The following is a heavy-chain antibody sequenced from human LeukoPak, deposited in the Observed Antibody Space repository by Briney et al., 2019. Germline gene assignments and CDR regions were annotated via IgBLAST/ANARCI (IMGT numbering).Heavy chain of an antibody. V-gene: IGHV3-30-3*01. CDR3: AKGRGYEYNNPFDY. J-gene: IGHJ4*02. D-gene: IGHD5-18*01. CDR1: GFTFSSYA. CDR2: ISYDGSNK. Sequence: GGSLRLSCAASGFTFSSYAMHWVRQAPGKGLEWVAVISYDGSNKYYADSVKGRFTISRDNSKNTLYLQMNSLRAEDTAVYYCAKGRGYEYNNPFDYWGQGTLVTVSS.